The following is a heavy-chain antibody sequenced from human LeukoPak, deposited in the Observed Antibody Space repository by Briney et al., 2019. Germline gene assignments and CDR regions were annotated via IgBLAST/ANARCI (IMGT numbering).Heavy chain of an antibody. CDR2: IKQDGSEK. V-gene: IGHV3-7*01. D-gene: IGHD5-24*01. CDR1: GFSLGTYW. J-gene: IGHJ3*01. CDR3: ARDSRDGYPD. Sequence: GGSLRLSCVASGFSLGTYWMTWVRQAPGKGLEWVANIKQDGSEKYYVDSVKGRFTISRDNAKNSLYLQMNSLRAEDTAVYYCARDSRDGYPDWGQGTMVTVSS.